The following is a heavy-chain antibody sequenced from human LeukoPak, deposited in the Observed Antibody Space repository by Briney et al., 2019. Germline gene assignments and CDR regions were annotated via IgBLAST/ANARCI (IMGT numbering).Heavy chain of an antibody. CDR2: IYYSGST. CDR1: GGSISSSSYY. CDR3: ARFTSNLHAFDI. V-gene: IGHV4-39*01. D-gene: IGHD2-2*01. Sequence: SETLSLTCTVSGGSISSSSYYWGWIRQPPGKGLEWIGSIYYSGSTYYNPSLKSRVTISVDTSKNQLSLKLNSVTAADTAVYFCARFTSNLHAFDIWGQGTVVTVSS. J-gene: IGHJ3*02.